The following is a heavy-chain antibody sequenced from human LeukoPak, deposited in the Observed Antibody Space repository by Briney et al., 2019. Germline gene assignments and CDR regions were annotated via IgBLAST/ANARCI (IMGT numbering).Heavy chain of an antibody. Sequence: GGSLRLSCAASGFTISSFSMNWIRQAPGKGLEWVSSISSSSSYIYYADSVKGRFTISRHNAKNSLYLQMNSLRAEDTAVYYCARAYSGTYGLGYYYMDVWGKGTTVTISS. V-gene: IGHV3-21*01. J-gene: IGHJ6*03. D-gene: IGHD1-26*01. CDR2: ISSSSSYI. CDR3: ARAYSGTYGLGYYYMDV. CDR1: GFTISSFS.